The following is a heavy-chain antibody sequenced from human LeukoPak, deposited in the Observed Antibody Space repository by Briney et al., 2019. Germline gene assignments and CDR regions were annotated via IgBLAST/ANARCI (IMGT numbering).Heavy chain of an antibody. V-gene: IGHV3-15*01. J-gene: IGHJ4*02. Sequence: PGGSLRLSCAASGFTFSNAWMSWVRQAPGKGLEWVGRIKSKTDGGTTDYAAPVKGRFTITRDDSKNTLYLQMNSLKTEDTAVYYCTTDLYDYVWGSYRYDLYYFDYWGQGTLVTVSS. D-gene: IGHD3-16*02. CDR1: GFTFSNAW. CDR3: TTDLYDYVWGSYRYDLYYFDY. CDR2: IKSKTDGGTT.